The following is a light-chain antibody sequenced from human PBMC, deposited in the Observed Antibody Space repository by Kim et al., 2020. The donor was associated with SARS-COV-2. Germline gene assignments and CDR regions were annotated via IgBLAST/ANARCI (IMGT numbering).Light chain of an antibody. CDR3: QHFYNWPLT. J-gene: IGKJ4*01. V-gene: IGKV3-15*01. CDR1: QSVNSN. CDR2: GAS. Sequence: VSPGERATRSCRASQSVNSNLAWYQQKPGQAPRLLSYGASTRATGIPARFSGSGSGTEFTLTISSLQSEDFAVYYCQHFYNWPLTFGGGSKVDIK.